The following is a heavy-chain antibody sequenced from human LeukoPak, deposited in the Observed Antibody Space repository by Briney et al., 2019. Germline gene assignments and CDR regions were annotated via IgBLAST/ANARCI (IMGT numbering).Heavy chain of an antibody. D-gene: IGHD3-10*01. V-gene: IGHV4-61*02. CDR2: IYTSGNT. CDR1: GDSISSVNDY. CDR3: AGSRGLWFGESPDYFEY. J-gene: IGHJ4*02. Sequence: SESLSLTCTVSGDSISSVNDYWSWIRQPAGKGLEWIGLIYTSGNTNYNPSLKSRITISVDTSKNQFSLKLRSVTAADTAVYYCAGSRGLWFGESPDYFEYWGQGTLVTVSS.